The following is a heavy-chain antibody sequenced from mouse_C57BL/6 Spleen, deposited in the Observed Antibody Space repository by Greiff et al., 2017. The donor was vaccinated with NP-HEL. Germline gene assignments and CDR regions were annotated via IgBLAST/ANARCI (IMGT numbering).Heavy chain of an antibody. J-gene: IGHJ3*01. CDR3: ARLAQATSPWFAY. CDR1: GFTFSDYG. D-gene: IGHD3-2*02. V-gene: IGHV5-15*01. CDR2: ISNLAYSI. Sequence: EVKLQESGGGLVQPGGSLKLSCAASGFTFSDYGMAWVRQAPRKGPEWVAFISNLAYSIYYADTVTGRFTISRENAKNTLYLEMSSLRSEDTAMYYCARLAQATSPWFAYWGQGTLVTVSA.